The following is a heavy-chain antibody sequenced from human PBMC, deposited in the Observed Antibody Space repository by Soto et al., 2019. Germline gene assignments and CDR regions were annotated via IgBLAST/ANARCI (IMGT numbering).Heavy chain of an antibody. V-gene: IGHV3-21*01. D-gene: IGHD2-8*01. CDR2: ITISGNYI. CDR1: GFAFQTYT. CDR3: AKVGVLRTNFRWFDL. J-gene: IGHJ5*02. Sequence: EGQLVESGGGLVNPGESLRLSCAASGFAFQTYTMEWLRQPPGKGLEWVSSITISGNYIYYADSVKGRFTISRDNGRNSVYLQMNSLRAEYTAVYYCAKVGVLRTNFRWFDLWGQGTLVTVSS.